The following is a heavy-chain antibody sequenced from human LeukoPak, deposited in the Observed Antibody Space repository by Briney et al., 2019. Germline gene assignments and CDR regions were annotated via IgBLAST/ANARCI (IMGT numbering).Heavy chain of an antibody. CDR2: FDPEDGET. Sequence: ASVKVSCKVSVYTLTELSIHWVRQVPEKGLEWMGGFDPEDGETIYAQKFQGRVTMTEDTSTDTAYMELSSLRSEDAAVYYCATVLRPSYYYDSSGYDWYFDIWGRGTLVTVSS. J-gene: IGHJ2*01. CDR3: ATVLRPSYYYDSSGYDWYFDI. D-gene: IGHD3-22*01. CDR1: VYTLTELS. V-gene: IGHV1-24*01.